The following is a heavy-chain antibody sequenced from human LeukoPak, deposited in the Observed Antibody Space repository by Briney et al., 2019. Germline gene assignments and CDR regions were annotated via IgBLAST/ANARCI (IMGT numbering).Heavy chain of an antibody. CDR2: ISTSSSYI. V-gene: IGHV3-21*01. CDR1: GFTFSSYS. Sequence: GGSLRLSCAASGFTFSSYSMNWVRQAPGKGLEWVSSISTSSSYIYYADSVKGRFTISRDNAKNSLYLQMNSLRAEDTAVYYCARGAQSMAAAGSHGYHPAREPEPEDYWGQGTLVTVSS. J-gene: IGHJ4*02. CDR3: ARGAQSMAAAGSHGYHPAREPEPEDY. D-gene: IGHD6-13*01.